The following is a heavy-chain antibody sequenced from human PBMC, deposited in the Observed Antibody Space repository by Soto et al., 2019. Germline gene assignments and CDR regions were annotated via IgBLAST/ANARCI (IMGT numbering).Heavy chain of an antibody. Sequence: QLQLQESGPGLVKPSETLSLTCTVSGGSISSSSYHWGWIRQPPGKGLEWIGSIYYSGTTYYNPSLKGRVTISVDTSKNQFSLKLSSVTAADTAVYYCARSISVAMDFWGQGSLVTVSS. CDR1: GGSISSSSYH. CDR2: IYYSGTT. CDR3: ARSISVAMDF. J-gene: IGHJ4*02. D-gene: IGHD6-19*01. V-gene: IGHV4-39*01.